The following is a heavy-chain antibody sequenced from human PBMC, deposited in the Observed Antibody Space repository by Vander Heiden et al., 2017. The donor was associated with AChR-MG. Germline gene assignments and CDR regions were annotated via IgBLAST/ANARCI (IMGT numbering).Heavy chain of an antibody. V-gene: IGHV1-46*03. CDR3: ARDLLLSRGWYGGGFDP. CDR1: GYTFTSYY. Sequence: QVQLVQSGAEVKKPGASMKVSCKASGYTFTSYYIHWVRQAPGQGLEWMGIINPNGGRTTYAQKFQGRVTMTRDTSTSTVYMELSSLTSEDTAVYYCARDLLLSRGWYGGGFDPWGQGTLVTVSS. J-gene: IGHJ5*02. D-gene: IGHD6-19*01. CDR2: INPNGGRT.